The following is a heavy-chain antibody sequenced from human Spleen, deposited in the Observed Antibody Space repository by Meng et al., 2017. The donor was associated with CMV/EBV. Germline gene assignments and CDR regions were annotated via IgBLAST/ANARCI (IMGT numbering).Heavy chain of an antibody. J-gene: IGHJ4*02. Sequence: GGSLRLSCTASGFAFSNYGMHWVRQAPGKGLEWVAFIRFDVSNKYYADSVKGRFTISRDNAKNSLFLQMSNLRAEDTAAFYCVRHTRGSPGDYWGQGTVVTVSS. CDR3: VRHTRGSPGDY. CDR2: IRFDVSNK. CDR1: GFAFSNYG. V-gene: IGHV3-30*02. D-gene: IGHD5-24*01.